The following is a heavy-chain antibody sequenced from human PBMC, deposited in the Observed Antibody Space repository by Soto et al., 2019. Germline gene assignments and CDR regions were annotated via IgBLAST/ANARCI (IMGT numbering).Heavy chain of an antibody. CDR2: IKPRSGST. CDR3: ARAGTYYDTRKGPFDY. J-gene: IGHJ4*02. Sequence: ASVQVSCKASGYTFTTYYMHWVRQAPGQGLEWKGIIKPRSGSTSYAQKFQGTVNMISDTSTSTVYMELSSLRSEDTAVFFCARAGTYYDTRKGPFDYWGQGALVTVSS. D-gene: IGHD3-10*01. CDR1: GYTFTTYY. V-gene: IGHV1-46*01.